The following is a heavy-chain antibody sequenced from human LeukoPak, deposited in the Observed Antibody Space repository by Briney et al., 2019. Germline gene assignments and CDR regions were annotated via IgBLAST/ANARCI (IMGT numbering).Heavy chain of an antibody. J-gene: IGHJ5*02. D-gene: IGHD3-22*01. CDR1: GGSISSSSHY. CDR3: ARGEYYDSSGYYCLGS. Sequence: PSETLSLTCTVSGGSISSSSHYWRWIRQPPGKGLEWIGYIYYSGSTNYNPSLKSRVTISVDTSKNHFSLKLTSLTAADTAVYYCARGEYYDSSGYYCLGSWGQGTLVTVSS. CDR2: IYYSGST. V-gene: IGHV4-61*03.